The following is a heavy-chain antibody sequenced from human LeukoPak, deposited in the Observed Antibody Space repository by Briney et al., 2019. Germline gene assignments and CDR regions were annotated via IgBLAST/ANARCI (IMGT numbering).Heavy chain of an antibody. J-gene: IGHJ4*01. CDR1: GYTFTGYY. D-gene: IGHD3-10*01. Sequence: GASVKVSCKASGYTFTGYYMRWVRQAPGQGLEWVGWINPNSGGTNYAQKFQGRVTMTRDTSISTAYMELSRLRSDDTAVYYCASELGLYYYGSGSYYPHWGQGTLVTVSS. CDR2: INPNSGGT. CDR3: ASELGLYYYGSGSYYPH. V-gene: IGHV1-2*02.